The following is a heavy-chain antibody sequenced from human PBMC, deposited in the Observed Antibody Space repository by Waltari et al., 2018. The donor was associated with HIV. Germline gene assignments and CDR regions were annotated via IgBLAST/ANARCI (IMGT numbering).Heavy chain of an antibody. D-gene: IGHD2-2*01. CDR2: IKWNSEGI. J-gene: IGHJ6*02. V-gene: IGHV3-9*02. Sequence: EVQLVESGGGLVQPGGCLRLSCAASGFTSDDYAMHWVRNAPVKGLERVSGIKWNSEGIGSADFVKGRVTNSRDNAKSSLYLQMDSLRAEDTVLYYCAKQSGYCSSTCGIPAMDGWGPGTSVTESS. CDR1: GFTSDDYA. CDR3: AKQSGYCSSTCGIPAMDG.